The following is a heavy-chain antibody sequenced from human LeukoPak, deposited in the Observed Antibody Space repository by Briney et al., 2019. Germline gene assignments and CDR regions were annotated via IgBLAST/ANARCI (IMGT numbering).Heavy chain of an antibody. Sequence: GGSLRLSCAASGFTFSSHGMHWVRQAPGKGLEWVAFIRYDGSNKYYADSVKGRFTISRDNSKNTLYLQMNSLRAEDTAVYYCAKDRLSTIGRDGYNALGYWGQGTLVTVSS. CDR2: IRYDGSNK. J-gene: IGHJ4*02. CDR1: GFTFSSHG. D-gene: IGHD5-24*01. CDR3: AKDRLSTIGRDGYNALGY. V-gene: IGHV3-30*02.